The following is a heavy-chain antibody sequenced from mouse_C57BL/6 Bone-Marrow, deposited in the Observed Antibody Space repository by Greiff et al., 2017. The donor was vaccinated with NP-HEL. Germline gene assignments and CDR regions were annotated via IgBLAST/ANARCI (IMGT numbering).Heavy chain of an antibody. V-gene: IGHV1-76*01. Sequence: VKLVESGAELVRPGASVKLSCKASGYTFTDYYINWVKQRPGQGLEWIARIYPGSGNTYYNEKFKGKATLTAEKSSSTAYMQLSSLTSEDSAVYFCARYPLDSSGLHTSFDYWGQGTTLTVSS. CDR1: GYTFTDYY. CDR2: IYPGSGNT. D-gene: IGHD3-2*02. J-gene: IGHJ2*01. CDR3: ARYPLDSSGLHTSFDY.